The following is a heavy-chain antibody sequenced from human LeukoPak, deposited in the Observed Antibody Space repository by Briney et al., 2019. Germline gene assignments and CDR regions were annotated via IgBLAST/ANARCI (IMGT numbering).Heavy chain of an antibody. V-gene: IGHV3-74*01. D-gene: IGHD3-10*01. CDR1: GFTFSSYG. J-gene: IGHJ6*02. CDR3: VGEYYGSGSYYDKYGMDV. CDR2: INSDGSST. Sequence: GGSLRLSCAAAGFTFSSYGMHWVRQAPGKGLVWVSRINSDGSSTSYADSVKGRFTISRDNAKNTLYLQMNSLRVEDTAVYYCVGEYYGSGSYYDKYGMDVWGQGTTVTVSS.